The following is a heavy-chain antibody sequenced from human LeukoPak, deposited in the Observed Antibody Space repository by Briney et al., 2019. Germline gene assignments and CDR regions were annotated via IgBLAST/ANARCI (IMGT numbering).Heavy chain of an antibody. CDR2: IYSSGSA. J-gene: IGHJ4*02. CDR1: GGSISGYY. Sequence: SETLSLTCTVSGGSISGYYWSWVRQPAGKGLEWVGRIYSSGSANYNPSLKSRVTMSVVTSNNQFSLKLTSVSAADTAVYYCAREYGDLDYWGQGTLVTVSS. V-gene: IGHV4-4*07. CDR3: AREYGDLDY. D-gene: IGHD4-17*01.